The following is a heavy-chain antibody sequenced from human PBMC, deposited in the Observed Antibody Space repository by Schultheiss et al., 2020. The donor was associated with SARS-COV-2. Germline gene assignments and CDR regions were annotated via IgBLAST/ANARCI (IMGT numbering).Heavy chain of an antibody. CDR1: GFTFSSYG. CDR3: ARVPTDDY. CDR2: ISYDGSNK. J-gene: IGHJ4*02. D-gene: IGHD2-21*02. Sequence: GESLKISCAASGFTFSSYGMHWVRQAPGKGLEWVAVISYDGSNKYYADSVKGRFTISRDNAKNSLYLQMNSLRAEDTAVYYCARVPTDDYWGQGTLVTVSS. V-gene: IGHV3-30*12.